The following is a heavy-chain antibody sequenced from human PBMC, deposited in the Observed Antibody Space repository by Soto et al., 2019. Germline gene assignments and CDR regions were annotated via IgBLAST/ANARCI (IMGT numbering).Heavy chain of an antibody. CDR1: GFTFSTYA. CDR3: AKERSSGWSFDY. D-gene: IGHD6-19*01. CDR2: ISGSGDST. Sequence: EVQLLESGGGLVQPGGSLRLSCAASGFTFSTYAMNWVRQAPGKGLEWVSGISGSGDSTYYADSVKGRFTVSRDNSKNTLYLQMNSLRAEDTAVLYGAKERSSGWSFDYWGQGTLVTVSS. J-gene: IGHJ4*02. V-gene: IGHV3-23*01.